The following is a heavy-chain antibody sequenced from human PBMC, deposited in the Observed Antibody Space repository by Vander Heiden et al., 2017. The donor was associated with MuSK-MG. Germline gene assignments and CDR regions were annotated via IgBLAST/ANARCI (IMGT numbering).Heavy chain of an antibody. CDR1: GYSLTELS. Sequence: QVQLVQSGAEVKMPGASVKVPCKVSGYSLTELSMHWVRQAPGKGLEWMGGFDPEDGEMSYAQKFQGRVTLIQDTSTDTAYMELSSLRSEDTAVYYCATVRQPWKESYFDYWGQGTLVTVSS. CDR2: FDPEDGEM. V-gene: IGHV1-24*01. CDR3: ATVRQPWKESYFDY. J-gene: IGHJ4*02. D-gene: IGHD1-1*01.